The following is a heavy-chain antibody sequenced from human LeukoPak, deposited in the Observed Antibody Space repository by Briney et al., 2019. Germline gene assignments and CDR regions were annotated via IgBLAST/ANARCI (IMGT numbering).Heavy chain of an antibody. CDR3: ISFASGEFH. Sequence: GGSLRLSCTASGLTFNNAWMNWVRQAPGKGLNWLGRIKSKTYGGATDYAAPVEGRFTISRDDSKKSVNPQMNSLKIEDTAVYYCISFASGEFHWGQGTLVTVSS. V-gene: IGHV3-15*01. CDR2: IKSKTYGGAT. D-gene: IGHD2-15*01. CDR1: GLTFNNAW. J-gene: IGHJ4*02.